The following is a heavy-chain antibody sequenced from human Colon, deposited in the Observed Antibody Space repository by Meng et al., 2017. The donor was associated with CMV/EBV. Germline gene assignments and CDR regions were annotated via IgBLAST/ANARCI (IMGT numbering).Heavy chain of an antibody. CDR3: AHKSLPAAFFDY. Sequence: QITLKETGPTLVQLTQTLTLTCTFSGFSLNTYGVGVGWFRQPPGKAPEWLALIYWDDDKRYRSSLGNRLTLTHDASKNQVVLTMTDMDPVDTATYYCAHKSLPAAFFDYWSQGTLVTVSS. CDR2: IYWDDDK. J-gene: IGHJ4*02. D-gene: IGHD2-2*01. V-gene: IGHV2-5*02. CDR1: GFSLNTYGVG.